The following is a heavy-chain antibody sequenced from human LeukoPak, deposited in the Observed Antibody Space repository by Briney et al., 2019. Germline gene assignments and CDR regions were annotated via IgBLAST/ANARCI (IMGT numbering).Heavy chain of an antibody. CDR1: GFTFSSYA. CDR3: ARWTYDFWSGAYYGMDV. J-gene: IGHJ6*02. D-gene: IGHD3-3*01. Sequence: PGGSLRLSCAASGFTFSSYAMSWVRQAPGKGLEWVSAISGSGGSTYYADSVKGRFTISRDNAKNSLYLQMNSLRDEDTAVYYCARWTYDFWSGAYYGMDVWGQGTTVTVSS. V-gene: IGHV3-23*01. CDR2: ISGSGGST.